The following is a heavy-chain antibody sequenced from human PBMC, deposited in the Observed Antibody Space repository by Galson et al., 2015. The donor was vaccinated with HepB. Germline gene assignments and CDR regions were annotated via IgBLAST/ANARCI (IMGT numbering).Heavy chain of an antibody. J-gene: IGHJ3*02. CDR1: GCTFRRYT. V-gene: IGHV1-69*13. CDR2: IIPIIGTA. CDR3: ARVPDNPDILTGLNTKTFDI. D-gene: IGHD3-9*01. Sequence: SVKVSCKASGCTFRRYTMSWVRQAPGQGLEWMGGIIPIIGTANYAQKFQSRVTITGDEFTSTAYMELSSLRSEDTAVYYCARVPDNPDILTGLNTKTFDIWGQGTMVTVSS.